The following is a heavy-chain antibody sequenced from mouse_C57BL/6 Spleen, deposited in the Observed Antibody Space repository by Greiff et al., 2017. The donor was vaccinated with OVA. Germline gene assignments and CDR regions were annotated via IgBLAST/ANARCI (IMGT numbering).Heavy chain of an antibody. CDR2: IYPSDSET. D-gene: IGHD2-1*01. V-gene: IGHV1-61*01. J-gene: IGHJ3*01. CDR1: GYTFTSYW. CDR3: AREGNYGFAY. Sequence: QVQLQQPGAELVRPGSSVKLSCKASGYTFTSYWMDRVKQRPGQGLEWIGNIYPSDSETHYNQKFKDKATLTVDKSSSTAYMQLSSLTSEDSAVYYCAREGNYGFAYWGQGTLVTVSA.